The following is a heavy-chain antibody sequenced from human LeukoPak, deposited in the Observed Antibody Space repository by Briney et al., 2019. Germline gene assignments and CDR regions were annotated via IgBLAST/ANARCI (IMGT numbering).Heavy chain of an antibody. CDR3: ARGLEYYDILTGYYNLIAFDY. D-gene: IGHD3-9*01. CDR2: IYHSGST. J-gene: IGHJ4*02. V-gene: IGHV4-39*07. CDR1: GGSISSSSYY. Sequence: SETLSLTCSVSGGSISSSSYYWGWIRQPPGKGLEWIGSIYHSGSTYYNPSLKSRVTISVDTSKNQFSLKLSSVTAADTAVYYCARGLEYYDILTGYYNLIAFDYWGQGTLVTASS.